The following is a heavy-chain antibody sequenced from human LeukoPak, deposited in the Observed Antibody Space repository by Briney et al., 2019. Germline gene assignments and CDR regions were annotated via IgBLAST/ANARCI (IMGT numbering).Heavy chain of an antibody. V-gene: IGHV1-46*01. CDR2: INPSGGST. J-gene: IGHJ4*02. CDR3: ARGASVDTAMVTHFDY. Sequence: ASVKVSCKASGYTFTTYYIHWVRQAPEQGLEWMGIINPSGGSTTYAQKFQGRVTMTRDTSTSTVYMELSSLRSEDTAVYYCARGASVDTAMVTHFDYWGQGTLVTVSS. D-gene: IGHD5-18*01. CDR1: GYTFTTYY.